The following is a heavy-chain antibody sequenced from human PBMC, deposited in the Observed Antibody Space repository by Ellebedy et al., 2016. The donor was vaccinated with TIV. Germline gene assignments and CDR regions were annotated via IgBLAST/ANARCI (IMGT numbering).Heavy chain of an antibody. CDR2: INHSGRT. J-gene: IGHJ4*02. CDR3: AEGRSGWYYYDN. Sequence: SETLSLTCTVSGGSISSYYWSWIRQPPGKGLEWIGEINHSGRTNYNPSLDKGRVTISVDTAKNQFSLRLSSVTAADTAVYYCAEGRSGWYYYDNWGQGTPVTVSS. D-gene: IGHD6-19*01. V-gene: IGHV4-34*01. CDR1: GGSISSYY.